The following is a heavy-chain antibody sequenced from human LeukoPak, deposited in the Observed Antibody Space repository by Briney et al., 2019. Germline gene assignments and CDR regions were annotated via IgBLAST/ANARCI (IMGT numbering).Heavy chain of an antibody. D-gene: IGHD2-2*01. CDR2: IHYSGST. CDR3: AKRYCSSTTCYDDRGAFDY. J-gene: IGHJ4*02. CDR1: GGSISSYY. Sequence: SETLSLTCTVSGGSISSYYWSWIRQPPGKGLEWIGYIHYSGSTKYNPSLKSRVTISVDTSKKQFSLKLSSVTAADTAVYYCAKRYCSSTTCYDDRGAFDYWGQGTLVTVSS. V-gene: IGHV4-59*01.